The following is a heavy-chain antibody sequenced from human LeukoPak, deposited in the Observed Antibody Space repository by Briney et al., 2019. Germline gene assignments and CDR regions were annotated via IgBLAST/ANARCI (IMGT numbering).Heavy chain of an antibody. CDR3: ARMNPYGGNSQRYWYFDL. D-gene: IGHD4-23*01. Sequence: KPSETLSLTCAVYGGSFSGYYWSWIRQPPGKGLEWIGEINHSGSTNYNPSLKSRVTISVDTSKNQFSLKLSSVTAADTAVYYCARMNPYGGNSQRYWYFDLWGRGTLVTVSS. V-gene: IGHV4-34*01. CDR1: GGSFSGYY. J-gene: IGHJ2*01. CDR2: INHSGST.